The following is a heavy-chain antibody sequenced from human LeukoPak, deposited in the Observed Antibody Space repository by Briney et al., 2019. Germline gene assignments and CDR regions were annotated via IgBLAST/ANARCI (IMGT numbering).Heavy chain of an antibody. V-gene: IGHV3-30*02. CDR1: GFTFSSYG. CDR2: IRYDGSNK. D-gene: IGHD2-2*01. Sequence: GGSLRLSCAASGFTFSSYGMHWVRQAPGKGLEWVAFIRYDGSNKNYADSVKGRFTISRDNSKNTLYLQMNSLRAEDTAVYYCATCIIVVVPAAINDYFDYWGQGTLVTVSS. J-gene: IGHJ4*02. CDR3: ATCIIVVVPAAINDYFDY.